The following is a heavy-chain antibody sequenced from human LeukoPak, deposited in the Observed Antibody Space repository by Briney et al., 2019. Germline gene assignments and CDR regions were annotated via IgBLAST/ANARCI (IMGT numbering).Heavy chain of an antibody. CDR3: ARGPGTWYYY. J-gene: IGHJ4*02. D-gene: IGHD6-13*01. CDR2: INHSGST. CDR1: GGSFSGYY. Sequence: LETLSLTCAVYGGSFSGYYWSWIRQPPGKGLEWIGEINHSGSTNYNPSLKSRVTISIDTSKNQFSLKLSSVTAADTALYYCARGPGTWYYYWGQGTLVTVSS. V-gene: IGHV4-34*01.